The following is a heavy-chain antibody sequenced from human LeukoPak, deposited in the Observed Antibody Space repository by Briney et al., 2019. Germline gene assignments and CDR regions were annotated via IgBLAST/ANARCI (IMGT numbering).Heavy chain of an antibody. V-gene: IGHV3-23*01. J-gene: IGHJ4*02. CDR3: AKGSGYDTDFDY. Sequence: GGSLRLSCAASGFTFSTYVMSWVRQAPGKGLEWVSGISGCGDNTYYADSVKGRFTISRDNSKNTLHLQMNSLRAEDTAVYYCAKGSGYDTDFDYWGQGTLATVSS. CDR1: GFTFSTYV. D-gene: IGHD3-9*01. CDR2: ISGCGDNT.